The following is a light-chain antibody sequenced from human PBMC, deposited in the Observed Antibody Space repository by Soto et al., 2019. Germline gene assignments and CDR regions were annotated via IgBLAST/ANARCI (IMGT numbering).Light chain of an antibody. Sequence: QSVLTQPPSASGTPGQRVTISCSGSSSNIGSNYVYWYQQLPGTAPKLLIYRNNQRPSGVPDRFSGSKSGTSASLAISGLQAEDETDYYCFSYTSSGTYVFGAGTKVTVL. CDR1: SSNIGSNY. CDR2: RNN. J-gene: IGLJ1*01. V-gene: IGLV1-47*01. CDR3: FSYTSSGTYV.